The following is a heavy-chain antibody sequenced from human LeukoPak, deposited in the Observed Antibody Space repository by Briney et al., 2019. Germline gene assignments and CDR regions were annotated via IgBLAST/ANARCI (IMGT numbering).Heavy chain of an antibody. Sequence: PSETLSLTCTVSGGSISSYYWSWLRQPPGKGLEWVGYIYYSGNTTYNPSLRSRVTISVDTSKNQFSLKLSSVTAADTAIYYCARGRGWFGETPLDYWGQGTLVTVSS. CDR2: IYYSGNT. V-gene: IGHV4-59*01. J-gene: IGHJ4*02. CDR3: ARGRGWFGETPLDY. CDR1: GGSISSYY. D-gene: IGHD3-10*01.